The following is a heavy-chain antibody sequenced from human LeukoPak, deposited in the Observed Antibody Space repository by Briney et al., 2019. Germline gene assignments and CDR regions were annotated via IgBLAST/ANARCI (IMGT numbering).Heavy chain of an antibody. D-gene: IGHD5-24*01. V-gene: IGHV3-9*01. CDR2: ISWNSGSI. Sequence: GRSLTLSCAASGFTFDDYAMHWLRQAPGKGLEWVSGISWNSGSIGYADSVKGRFTISRDNAKNSLYLQMNSLRAEDTALYYCAKDTGDGYNLAPFDYWGQGTLVTVSS. CDR3: AKDTGDGYNLAPFDY. J-gene: IGHJ4*02. CDR1: GFTFDDYA.